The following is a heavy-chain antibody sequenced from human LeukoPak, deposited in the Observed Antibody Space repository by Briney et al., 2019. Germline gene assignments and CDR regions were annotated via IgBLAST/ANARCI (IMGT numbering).Heavy chain of an antibody. CDR3: AKMQGYFDY. Sequence: GGSLRLSCAASGFTFSSYAMSWVRQAPGKGLEWVSAITGDGTTTYYADSVKGRFTISRDNSKNMLYLQMSSLRAEDTAVYYCAKMQGYFDYWGQGTLVPVSS. V-gene: IGHV3-23*01. CDR2: ITGDGTTT. J-gene: IGHJ4*02. CDR1: GFTFSSYA.